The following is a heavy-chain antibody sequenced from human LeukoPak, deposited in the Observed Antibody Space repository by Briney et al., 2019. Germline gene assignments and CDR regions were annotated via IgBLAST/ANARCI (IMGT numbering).Heavy chain of an antibody. J-gene: IGHJ6*03. CDR2: IIPIFGTA. D-gene: IGHD2-2*01. CDR1: GGTFSSYA. CDR3: ARVLRVPAATYYYYYYMDV. Sequence: ASVKVSCKASGGTFSSYAISWVRQAPGQGLEWMGGIIPIFGTANYAQKFQGRVTITADESTSTAYMELSSLRSEDTAVYYCARVLRVPAATYYYYYYMDVWGKGTTVTVSS. V-gene: IGHV1-69*13.